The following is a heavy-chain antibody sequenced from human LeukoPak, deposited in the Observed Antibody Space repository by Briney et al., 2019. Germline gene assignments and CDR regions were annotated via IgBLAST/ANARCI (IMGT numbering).Heavy chain of an antibody. Sequence: SETLSLTCGVSGGSITNTNYWTWVRQPPGKGLEWIGEFNLQGSTNYNPSLMGRVAIAVDTSENHISLQLTSVTAADTAVYYCAREGGPYRPLDYSGQGTLVTVSS. CDR3: AREGGPYRPLDY. CDR1: GGSITNTNY. V-gene: IGHV4-4*02. J-gene: IGHJ4*02. CDR2: FNLQGST.